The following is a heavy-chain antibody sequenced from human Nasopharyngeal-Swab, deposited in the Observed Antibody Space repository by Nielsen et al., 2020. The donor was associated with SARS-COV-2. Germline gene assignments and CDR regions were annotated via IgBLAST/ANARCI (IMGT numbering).Heavy chain of an antibody. CDR1: GFTFRSYW. Sequence: GGALRPSCAASGFTFRSYWMHWVRQVPGEGLVGVARIKSDGSSTSYADSVKGRFTISRDNAKNTLYLQMNSLRAEDTAVYYCARAYYFDSWGQGTLVTVSS. J-gene: IGHJ4*02. CDR2: IKSDGSST. CDR3: ARAYYFDS. V-gene: IGHV3-74*01.